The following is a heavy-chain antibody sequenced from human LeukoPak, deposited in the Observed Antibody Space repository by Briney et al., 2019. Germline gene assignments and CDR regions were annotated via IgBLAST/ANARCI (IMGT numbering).Heavy chain of an antibody. D-gene: IGHD1-26*01. CDR3: AKDDGGSYYIYYYYMDV. CDR2: IRYDGSNK. CDR1: GFTFSSYG. J-gene: IGHJ6*03. Sequence: GGSLRLSCAASGFTFSSYGMHWVRQAPGKGLEWVAFIRYDGSNKYYADSVKGRFTISRDNSRNTLYLQMNSLRAEDTAVYYCAKDDGGSYYIYYYYMDVWGKGTTVTISS. V-gene: IGHV3-30*02.